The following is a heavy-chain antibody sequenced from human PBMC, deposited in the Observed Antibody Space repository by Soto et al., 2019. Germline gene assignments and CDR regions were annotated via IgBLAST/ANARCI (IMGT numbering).Heavy chain of an antibody. CDR2: INTNTGNP. CDR1: GYTFTSYA. V-gene: IGHV7-4-1*01. CDR3: ARGCCEGGYQERWYDFWSGSRYYYGMDV. Sequence: ASVKVSCKASGYTFTSYAMNWVRQAPGQGLEWMGWINTNTGNPTYAQGLTGRFVFSLDTSVSTAYLQICSLKAEDTAVYYCARGCCEGGYQERWYDFWSGSRYYYGMDVWGQGTTVTVSS. D-gene: IGHD3-3*01. J-gene: IGHJ6*02.